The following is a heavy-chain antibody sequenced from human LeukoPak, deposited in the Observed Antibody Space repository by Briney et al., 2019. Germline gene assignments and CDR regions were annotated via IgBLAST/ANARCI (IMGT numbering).Heavy chain of an antibody. CDR1: GGSISSGGYY. V-gene: IGHV4-31*03. CDR3: ARDSPRGYEDY. D-gene: IGHD5-18*01. J-gene: IGHJ4*02. CDR2: IYYSGST. Sequence: SETLSLTCTVSGGSISSGGYYWSWIRQHPGKGLEWIGYIYYSGSTYYNPSPKSRVTISVDTSKNQFSLKLSSVTAADTAVYYCARDSPRGYEDYWGQGTLVTVSS.